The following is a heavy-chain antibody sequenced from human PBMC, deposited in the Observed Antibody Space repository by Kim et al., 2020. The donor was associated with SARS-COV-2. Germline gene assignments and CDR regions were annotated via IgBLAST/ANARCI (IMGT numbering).Heavy chain of an antibody. CDR2: IRSKANSYAT. J-gene: IGHJ3*02. Sequence: GGSLRLSCAASGFTFSGSAMHWVRQASGKGLDWVGRIRSKANSYATTYASSVKGRFTISRDDSQTTAYLQMNSLKTEDTSAYYCTLVPVTTLSFRDTFD. CDR3: TLVPVTTLSFRDTFD. CDR1: GFTFSGSA. D-gene: IGHD1-1*01. V-gene: IGHV3-73*01.